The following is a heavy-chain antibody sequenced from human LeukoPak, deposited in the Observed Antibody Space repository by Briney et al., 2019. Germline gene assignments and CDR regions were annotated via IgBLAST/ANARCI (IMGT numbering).Heavy chain of an antibody. V-gene: IGHV3-48*01. CDR1: GFTFSTYS. D-gene: IGHD1-26*01. J-gene: IGHJ3*02. CDR3: AKSHLVGATYALDI. CDR2: ISSSSSTI. Sequence: GGSLRLSCAASGFTFSTYSMNWVRQAPGKGLEWVSYISSSSSTIYYADSVKGRFTISRDNSKNTLNLQMSSLRAEDTAVYYCAKSHLVGATYALDIWGQGTMVTVSS.